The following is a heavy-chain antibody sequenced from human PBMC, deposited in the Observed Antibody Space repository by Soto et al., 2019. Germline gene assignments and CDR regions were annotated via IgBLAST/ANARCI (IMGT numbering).Heavy chain of an antibody. CDR1: GGSISSSSYY. CDR2: IYYSGST. CDR3: ARRFSSSWYPFDY. V-gene: IGHV4-39*01. D-gene: IGHD6-13*01. J-gene: IGHJ4*02. Sequence: QLQLQESGPGLVKPSETLSLTCTVSGGSISSSSYYWGWIRQPPGKGLEWIGSIYYSGSTYYNPSLKSRVTISVDTSKNQFSLKLSSVTAADTAVYYCARRFSSSWYPFDYWGQGTLVTVSS.